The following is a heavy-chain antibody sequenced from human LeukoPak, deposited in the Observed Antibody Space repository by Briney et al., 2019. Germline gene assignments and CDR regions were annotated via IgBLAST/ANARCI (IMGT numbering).Heavy chain of an antibody. J-gene: IGHJ3*02. V-gene: IGHV4-39*01. CDR2: IYYSGST. D-gene: IGHD1-1*01. Sequence: SETLSLTCTVSGGSISASGHYWGWIRQPPGKGLEWIGSIYYSGSTYYNPSLRSRVTISLDTSRNQFSLKVNSVTAADTAVYYCARHNDPGHAFDIWGQGTMVTVSS. CDR3: ARHNDPGHAFDI. CDR1: GGSISASGHY.